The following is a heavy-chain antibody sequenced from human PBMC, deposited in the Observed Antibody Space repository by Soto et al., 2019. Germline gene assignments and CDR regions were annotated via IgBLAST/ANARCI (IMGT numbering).Heavy chain of an antibody. CDR1: GGSIGSGAYY. J-gene: IGHJ5*02. CDR3: ARGVGSGSYYNQYNWFDP. Sequence: SETLSLTCTVSGGSIGSGAYYWSWIRQHPGKGLEWIGYIYDSGSTYYNPSLKSRVTISVDKSKSQFSLKLSSVTAADTAVYYCARGVGSGSYYNQYNWFDPWGQGTLVTVSS. CDR2: IYDSGST. V-gene: IGHV4-31*03. D-gene: IGHD3-10*01.